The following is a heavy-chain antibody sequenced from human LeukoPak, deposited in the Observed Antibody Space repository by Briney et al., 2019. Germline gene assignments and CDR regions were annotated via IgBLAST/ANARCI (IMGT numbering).Heavy chain of an antibody. CDR1: GGSISSYY. Sequence: PSETLSLTCTVSGGSISSYYWSWIRQPPGKGLEWLGYIYYSGSTNYNPSLKSRVTISVDTSKNQFSLKLSSVTAADTAVYYCARGRGGAAAGTVLFYYYYGMDVWGKGTTVTVSS. V-gene: IGHV4-59*01. D-gene: IGHD6-13*01. J-gene: IGHJ6*04. CDR3: ARGRGGAAAGTVLFYYYYGMDV. CDR2: IYYSGST.